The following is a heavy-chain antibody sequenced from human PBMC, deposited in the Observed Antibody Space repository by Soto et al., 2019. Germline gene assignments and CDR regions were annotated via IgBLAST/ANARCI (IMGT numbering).Heavy chain of an antibody. D-gene: IGHD2-2*03. CDR3: ARHEWIEKWTDAY. CDR2: IDPSDSYT. CDR1: GCSFTSYW. Sequence: PGESLKISCKGSGCSFTSYWISWVRQMPGKGLEWMGRIDPSDSYTNYSPSFQGHVTISADKSISTAYLQWSSLKASDTAMYYCARHEWIEKWTDAYWGRGTLVTVYS. J-gene: IGHJ4*02. V-gene: IGHV5-10-1*01.